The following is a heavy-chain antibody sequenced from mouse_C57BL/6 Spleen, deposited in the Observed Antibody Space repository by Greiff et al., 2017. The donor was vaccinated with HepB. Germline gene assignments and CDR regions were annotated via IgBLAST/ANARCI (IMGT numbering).Heavy chain of an antibody. Sequence: LQESGAELARPGASVKLSCKASGYTFTSYGISWVKQRTGQGLEWIGEIYPRSGNTYYNEKFKGKATLTADKSSSTAYMELRSLTSEDSAVYFCARALYYGNYERDYYAMDYWGQGTSVTVSS. J-gene: IGHJ4*01. CDR2: IYPRSGNT. D-gene: IGHD2-1*01. CDR1: GYTFTSYG. CDR3: ARALYYGNYERDYYAMDY. V-gene: IGHV1-81*01.